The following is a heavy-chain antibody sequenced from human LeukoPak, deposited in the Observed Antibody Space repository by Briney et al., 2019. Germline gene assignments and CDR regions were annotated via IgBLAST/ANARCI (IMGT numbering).Heavy chain of an antibody. D-gene: IGHD4-17*01. Sequence: SQTLSLTCTVSGGSFSSGDYYWSWIRQPPGKGLAWIGYIYYSGSTYYNPSLKSRVTISVDTSKNQFSLKLSSVTAADTAVYYCARGNYGDYGEYFQHWGQGTLVTVSS. CDR1: GGSFSSGDYY. V-gene: IGHV4-30-4*01. J-gene: IGHJ1*01. CDR2: IYYSGST. CDR3: ARGNYGDYGEYFQH.